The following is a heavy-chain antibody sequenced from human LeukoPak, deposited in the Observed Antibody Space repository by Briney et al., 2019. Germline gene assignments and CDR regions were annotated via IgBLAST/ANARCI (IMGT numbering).Heavy chain of an antibody. D-gene: IGHD2-15*01. J-gene: IGHJ3*02. CDR2: INSDGSST. CDR1: GFTFSSYA. Sequence: GGSLRLSCAASGFTFSSYAMHWVRQAPGKGLVWVSRINSDGSSTSYADSVKGRFTISRDNAKNTLYLQMNSLRAEDTAVYYCAKMGCSGGGCYQYDAFDIWGQGTMVTVSS. CDR3: AKMGCSGGGCYQYDAFDI. V-gene: IGHV3-74*01.